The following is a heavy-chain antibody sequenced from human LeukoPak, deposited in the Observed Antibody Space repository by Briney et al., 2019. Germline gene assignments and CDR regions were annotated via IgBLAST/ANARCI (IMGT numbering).Heavy chain of an antibody. Sequence: GGSLRLSCAASGFTFNIHGMNWVRQAPGKGLEWVSAISGDGRDIFYADAVKGRFTISRDNSKNTLYLQMNSLRDEDTALYYCAIHGGGTIRIEAFDVWGQGTMVTISS. D-gene: IGHD3-3*01. V-gene: IGHV3-23*01. J-gene: IGHJ3*01. CDR1: GFTFNIHG. CDR3: AIHGGGTIRIEAFDV. CDR2: ISGDGRDI.